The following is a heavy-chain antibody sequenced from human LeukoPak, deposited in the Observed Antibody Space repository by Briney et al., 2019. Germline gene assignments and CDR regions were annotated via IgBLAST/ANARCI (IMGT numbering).Heavy chain of an antibody. V-gene: IGHV3-7*01. CDR1: GFTFSTYR. CDR3: ARDKIYGDSYFDY. Sequence: GGSLRLSCAASGFTFSTYRMSWVRQAPGKGLEWVANMKQDGSEKYYVDSVEGRFTISRDNAKNSLYLQMNSLRAEDSAVYYCARDKIYGDSYFDYWGQGTLVAVSS. CDR2: MKQDGSEK. D-gene: IGHD4-17*01. J-gene: IGHJ4*02.